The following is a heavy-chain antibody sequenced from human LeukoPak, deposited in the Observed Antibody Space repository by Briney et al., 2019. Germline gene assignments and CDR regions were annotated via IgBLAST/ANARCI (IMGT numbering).Heavy chain of an antibody. D-gene: IGHD3-22*01. CDR3: ARGGYYDSSGYYPYNAFDI. J-gene: IGHJ3*02. CDR1: AGSISRYY. CDR2: IYYSGST. Sequence: PSQNLSLTCTVAAGSISRYYWSRIRQAPWGGQKWLWCIYYSGSTNYNPSLKSRVTISVDTSKNQFSLKLSSVTAADTAVYYCARGGYYDSSGYYPYNAFDIWGQGTMVTVSS. V-gene: IGHV4-59*01.